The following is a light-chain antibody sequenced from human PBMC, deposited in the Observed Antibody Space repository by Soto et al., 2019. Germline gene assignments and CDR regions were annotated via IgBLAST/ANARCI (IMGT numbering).Light chain of an antibody. CDR2: EVS. Sequence: QSALTQPASVSGSPGQSITISCTGTSSDVGGYNYVSWYQQHPGKAPKLMIYEVSDRPSGVSNRFSGSKSGNTASLTISGLQAEDEADYYCSSYTSSSTLVFGPGTKVTVL. CDR1: SSDVGGYNY. J-gene: IGLJ1*01. V-gene: IGLV2-14*01. CDR3: SSYTSSSTLV.